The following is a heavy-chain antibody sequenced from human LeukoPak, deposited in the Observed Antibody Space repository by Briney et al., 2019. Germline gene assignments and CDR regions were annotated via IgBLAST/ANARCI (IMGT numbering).Heavy chain of an antibody. CDR2: IYYSGST. Sequence: PPETRSLTCTVSGGSISSSSYYWGWIRQPPGKGLEWIGSIYYSGSTYYNPSLKSRVTISVDTSKNQFSLKLSSVTAADTAVYYCARHQVVSRAFDIWGQGTLVTVSS. J-gene: IGHJ3*02. CDR1: GGSISSSSYY. V-gene: IGHV4-39*01. D-gene: IGHD4-23*01. CDR3: ARHQVVSRAFDI.